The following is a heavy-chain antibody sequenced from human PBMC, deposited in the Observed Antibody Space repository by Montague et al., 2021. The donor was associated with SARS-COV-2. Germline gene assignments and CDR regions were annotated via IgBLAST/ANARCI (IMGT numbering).Heavy chain of an antibody. D-gene: IGHD5/OR15-5a*01. Sequence: SETLSLTCTVSGGSISSSSYYWGWIRQPPGKGLEWIGSIYYSGSTYYNPSLKSRVIISVDTSKNQFSLKLSSVTAADTAVYYCARLYDSSSYYYGMDVWGQGTTVTVSS. V-gene: IGHV4-39*01. CDR3: ARLYDSSSYYYGMDV. CDR2: IYYSGST. J-gene: IGHJ6*02. CDR1: GGSISSSSYY.